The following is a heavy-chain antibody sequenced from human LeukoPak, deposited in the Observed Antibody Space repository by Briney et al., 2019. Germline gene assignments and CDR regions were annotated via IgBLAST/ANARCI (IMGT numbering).Heavy chain of an antibody. V-gene: IGHV3-49*04. J-gene: IGHJ6*02. Sequence: PGGSLRLSCTTSGFTFGGHTMHWVRQAPGKGLEWVGFIEASSHGGTTEYAASVKGRFTISRDDSKSIAHLQMNSLKTEDTAVYYCARGDCSGGSCSFYYYYGMDVWGQGTTVTVSS. CDR1: GFTFGGHT. D-gene: IGHD2-15*01. CDR2: IEASSHGGTT. CDR3: ARGDCSGGSCSFYYYYGMDV.